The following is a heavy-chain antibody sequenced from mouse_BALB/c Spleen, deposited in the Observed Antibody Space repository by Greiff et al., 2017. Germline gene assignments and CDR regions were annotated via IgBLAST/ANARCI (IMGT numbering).Heavy chain of an antibody. D-gene: IGHD1-1*01. CDR1: GFTFSSYA. J-gene: IGHJ3*01. Sequence: EVKLVESGGGLVKPGGSLKLSCAASGFTFSSYAMSWVRQTPEKRLEWVASISSGGSTYYPDSVKGRFTISRDNARNILYLQMSSLRSEDTAMYYCARGGGYYYGSSPFAYWGQGTLVTVSA. CDR2: ISSGGST. CDR3: ARGGGYYYGSSPFAY. V-gene: IGHV5-6-5*01.